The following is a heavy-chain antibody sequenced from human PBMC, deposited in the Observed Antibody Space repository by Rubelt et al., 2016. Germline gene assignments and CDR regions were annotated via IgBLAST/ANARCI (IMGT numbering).Heavy chain of an antibody. V-gene: IGHV4-30-4*07. Sequence: QVQLQESGPGLVKPSQTLSLTCAVSGGSISSGTYSWRWIRQPPGKGLEWIGNFHYGGSTYYNPSLKSRLTISLDTSKHQVSLKLGSVTAADTAVYYCARGGLAILVREHAFDIWGQGTMVTVSS. CDR1: GGSISSGTYS. D-gene: IGHD3-10*01. J-gene: IGHJ3*02. CDR3: ARGGLAILVREHAFDI. CDR2: FHYGGST.